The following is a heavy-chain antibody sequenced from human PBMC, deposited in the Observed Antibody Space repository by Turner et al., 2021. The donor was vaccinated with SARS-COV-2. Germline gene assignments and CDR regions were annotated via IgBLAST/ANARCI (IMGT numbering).Heavy chain of an antibody. CDR3: ARWGGSYDMEDSFDI. J-gene: IGHJ3*02. V-gene: IGHV3-33*01. Sequence: VQPVESGGGVVQPGRSLRRSCAAAGFTFSSYGMHWVRQAPGKGLDWFAVIWYDGSNKYYADSVKGRFPISTDNSKNTLYLQMNSLRSEDTAVYYFARWGGSYDMEDSFDIWGQGTMVTISS. CDR1: GFTFSSYG. D-gene: IGHD1-26*01. CDR2: IWYDGSNK.